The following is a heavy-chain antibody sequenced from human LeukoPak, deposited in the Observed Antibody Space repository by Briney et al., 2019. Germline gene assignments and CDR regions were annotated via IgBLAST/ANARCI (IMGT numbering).Heavy chain of an antibody. CDR1: GFTVSSSF. CDR3: AREVISTPSYFDY. Sequence: PGGSLRLSCAASGFTVSSSFIYWVRRAPGKGLEWVSFIHRDDKTYYADFVKGRFTMSRDSSKNTLYLQMNSLGADDTAVYYCAREVISTPSYFDYWGQGILVTVSS. D-gene: IGHD2-2*01. J-gene: IGHJ4*02. CDR2: IHRDDKT. V-gene: IGHV3-53*01.